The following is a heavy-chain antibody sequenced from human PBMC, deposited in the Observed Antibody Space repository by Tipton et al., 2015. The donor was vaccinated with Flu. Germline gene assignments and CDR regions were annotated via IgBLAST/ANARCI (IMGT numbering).Heavy chain of an antibody. Sequence: GSLRLSCVASGFTVSSSYMNWVRQAPGKALEWVSVIYSGGTTFYADSVKGRFTISRDNSKNTLYLQMNNLRAEDTAVYYCARGRLGDYDSNWFDPWGQGTRVTVSS. D-gene: IGHD3-22*01. CDR2: IYSGGTT. J-gene: IGHJ5*02. CDR1: GFTVSSSY. CDR3: ARGRLGDYDSNWFDP. V-gene: IGHV3-53*01.